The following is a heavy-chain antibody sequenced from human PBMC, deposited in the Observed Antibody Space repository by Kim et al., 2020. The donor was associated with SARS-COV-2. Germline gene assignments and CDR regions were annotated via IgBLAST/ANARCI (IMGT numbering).Heavy chain of an antibody. V-gene: IGHV1-2*04. J-gene: IGHJ6*02. D-gene: IGHD2-2*01. CDR1: GYTFTGYY. CDR2: INPNSGGT. CDR3: ARGGYIVVVPAAMGVRYYYGMDV. Sequence: ASVKVSCKASGYTFTGYYMHWVRQAPGQGLEWMGWINPNSGGTNYAQKFQGWVTMTRDTSISTAYMELSRLRADDTAVYYCARGGYIVVVPAAMGVRYYYGMDVWRQGTTVTVSS.